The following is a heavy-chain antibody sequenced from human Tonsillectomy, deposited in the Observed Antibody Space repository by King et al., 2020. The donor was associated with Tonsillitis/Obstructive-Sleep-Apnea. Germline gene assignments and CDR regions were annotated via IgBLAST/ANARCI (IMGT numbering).Heavy chain of an antibody. V-gene: IGHV4-31*03. CDR2: IYYSGST. D-gene: IGHD2-2*01. Sequence: VQLQESGPGLVKPSQTLSLTCTVSGGSISSGGYYWSWIRQHPGKGLEWIGYIYYSGSTYYNPSLKSRVTISVDTSKNQFSLKLSSVTAADTAVYYCAXXHCSSTSCYXXGYFDYWGQGTLVTVSS. J-gene: IGHJ4*02. CDR1: GGSISSGGYY. CDR3: AXXHCSSTSCYXXGYFDY.